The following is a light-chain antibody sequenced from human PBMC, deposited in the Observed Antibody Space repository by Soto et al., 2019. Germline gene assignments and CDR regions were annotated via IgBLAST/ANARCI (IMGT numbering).Light chain of an antibody. V-gene: IGLV3-1*01. Sequence: SYELTQPPSVSVSPGQTASITCSGAKMGDKYACWYQQKPGQSPVLVIYQDSKRPSGLPERFSGSNSGNTATLTISGTHAMDEADYYCQAWASSNDWVFGGGTQLTVL. CDR3: QAWASSNDWV. CDR2: QDS. CDR1: KMGDKY. J-gene: IGLJ3*02.